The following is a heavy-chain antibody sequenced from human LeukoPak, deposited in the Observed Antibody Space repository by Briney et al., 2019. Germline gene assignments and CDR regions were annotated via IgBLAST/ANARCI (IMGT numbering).Heavy chain of an antibody. CDR3: ARVPGGGGWFDR. D-gene: IGHD2-15*01. CDR1: GVSISSGGYY. Sequence: SQTLSLTCTVSGVSISSGGYYWSWIRQPPGKGLEWIGYIYHSGGTYYNPFLKSRVTISVDRSKNQFSLKLSSVTAADTAVYYCARVPGGGGWFDRWGQGTLVTVSS. V-gene: IGHV4-30-2*01. CDR2: IYHSGGT. J-gene: IGHJ5*02.